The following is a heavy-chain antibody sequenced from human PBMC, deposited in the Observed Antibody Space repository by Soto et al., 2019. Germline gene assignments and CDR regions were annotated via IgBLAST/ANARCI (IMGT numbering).Heavy chain of an antibody. J-gene: IGHJ5*02. D-gene: IGHD4-17*01. CDR3: SRDPLGTDNGGSADVDL. CDR2: IHSDGTA. V-gene: IGHV3-53*01. CDR1: GFTVRTNY. Sequence: EVHLVESGGDLIQPGVSLRLSCAASGFTVRTNYMNWVRQAPGKGLQWVSVIHSDGTAYYADSVKGRFTISRDVSKNTLSLPMNSLRAEDTAIYYCSRDPLGTDNGGSADVDLWGQGTLVTVSS.